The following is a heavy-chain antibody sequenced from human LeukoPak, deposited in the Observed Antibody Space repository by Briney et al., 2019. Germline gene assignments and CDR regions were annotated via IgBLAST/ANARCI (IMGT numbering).Heavy chain of an antibody. J-gene: IGHJ4*02. D-gene: IGHD5-18*01. CDR1: GGSISSSSYY. V-gene: IGHV4-39*01. CDR2: IYYSGST. CDR3: ARRRTTAMAPLYFDY. Sequence: PSETLSLTCTVSGGSISSSSYYWGWLRQPPGKGLEWLGSIYYSGSTYYNPSLKSRVTISVDTSKNQFSLKLSSVTAADTAVYYCARRRTTAMAPLYFDYWGQGTLVTVSS.